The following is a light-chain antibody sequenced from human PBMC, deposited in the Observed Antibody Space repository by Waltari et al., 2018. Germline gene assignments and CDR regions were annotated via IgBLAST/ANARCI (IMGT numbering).Light chain of an antibody. Sequence: QSALTQPASVSGSPGQSITISCTGTSTGVGHNYFVSWYQHNPAKAPKLIIYEGSKRPYGISDRFSGFRAGNMASLTISGLQAEDEADYYCCSYATYSPVLLGGGTKLTVL. J-gene: IGLJ2*01. CDR2: EGS. CDR1: STGVGHNYF. CDR3: CSYATYSPVL. V-gene: IGLV2-23*01.